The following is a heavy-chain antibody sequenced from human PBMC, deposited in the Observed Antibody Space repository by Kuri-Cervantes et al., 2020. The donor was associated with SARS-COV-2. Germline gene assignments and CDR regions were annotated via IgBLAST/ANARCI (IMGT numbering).Heavy chain of an antibody. J-gene: IGHJ4*02. Sequence: GGSLRLSCAASGFTFSSYAMHWVRQAPGKGLEWVAIISYDGSNKYYADPVKGRFTISRDNSKNTLYLQMNSLRAEDTAVYYCAKSFLTAGSLSYWGQGTLVTVSS. CDR2: ISYDGSNK. CDR1: GFTFSSYA. V-gene: IGHV3-30-3*02. D-gene: IGHD6-13*01. CDR3: AKSFLTAGSLSY.